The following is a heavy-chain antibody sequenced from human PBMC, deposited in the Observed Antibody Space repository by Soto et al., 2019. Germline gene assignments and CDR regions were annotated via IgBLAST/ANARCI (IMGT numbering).Heavy chain of an antibody. J-gene: IGHJ4*02. CDR1: GFTFSSFA. CDR3: AKDHFGSGTYYSLIDY. D-gene: IGHD3-10*01. CDR2: ISGSGDTT. Sequence: GGSLRLSCAASGFTFSSFAMSWVRQTPGEGLVWVSAISGSGDTTYYADSVKGRFTISRDNSKNTLYLQMNSLRAEDTAVYYCAKDHFGSGTYYSLIDYWGQGTLVTVS. V-gene: IGHV3-23*01.